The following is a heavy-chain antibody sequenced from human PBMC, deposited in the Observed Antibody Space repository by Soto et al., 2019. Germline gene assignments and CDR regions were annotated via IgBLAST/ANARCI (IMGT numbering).Heavy chain of an antibody. J-gene: IGHJ6*02. Sequence: PSVTLARGCPVSGCSVSSGSYNWTWIRQPPGKGLEWLGYIYYSGTTNYNPPLKSRITISVDTSGNQFSLKLSSVSAAETAVYFWARTYCTTTACQAHGIDVWGQGTPVTVS. D-gene: IGHD4-4*01. CDR3: ARTYCTTTACQAHGIDV. CDR1: GCSVSSGSYN. CDR2: IYYSGTT. V-gene: IGHV4-61*01.